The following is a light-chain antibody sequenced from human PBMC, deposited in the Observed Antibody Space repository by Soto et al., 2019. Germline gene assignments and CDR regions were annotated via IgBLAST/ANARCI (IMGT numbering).Light chain of an antibody. V-gene: IGLV2-14*01. J-gene: IGLJ1*01. CDR1: SSDVGGHNS. CDR2: DVS. Sequence: QSVLGQPASVSGSPGQSITISCTGTSSDVGGHNSVSWYRQDPGKAPKLMIYDVSNRPSGVSDRFSGSKSGNTASLTISGLQIEDEADYYCSSFTSSVTYVFGTGTKVTVL. CDR3: SSFTSSVTYV.